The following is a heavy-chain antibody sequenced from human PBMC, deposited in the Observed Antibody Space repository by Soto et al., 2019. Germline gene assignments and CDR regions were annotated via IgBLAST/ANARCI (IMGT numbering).Heavy chain of an antibody. CDR3: AGTYGLDY. J-gene: IGHJ4*02. CDR2: IKEDGSEK. Sequence: PGGSLILSCAASGFTFGIYWMTWVRQAPGKGLEWVANIKEDGSEKYYVDSVKGRFTISRDNAKNSLYLQMNSLRAEDTALYYCAGTYGLDYWGQGTLVTVSS. D-gene: IGHD4-17*01. CDR1: GFTFGIYW. V-gene: IGHV3-7*01.